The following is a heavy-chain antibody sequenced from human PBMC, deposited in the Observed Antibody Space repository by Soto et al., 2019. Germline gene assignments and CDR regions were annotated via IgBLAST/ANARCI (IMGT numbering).Heavy chain of an antibody. V-gene: IGHV1-69*13. D-gene: IGHD6-6*01. CDR1: GGTFGSYA. J-gene: IGHJ4*02. CDR2: IFPFIGST. CDR3: ARGGYSSSFRFDY. Sequence: SVKVSCKASGGTFGSYAINWVRQAPGQGLEWVGGIFPFIGSTNYAHSFQGRVTITADDLTTTAYMELSGLRSDDTAVYYCARGGYSSSFRFDYWRQGTLVTVSS.